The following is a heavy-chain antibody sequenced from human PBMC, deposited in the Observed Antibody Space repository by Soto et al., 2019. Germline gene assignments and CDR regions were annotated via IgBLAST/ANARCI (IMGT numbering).Heavy chain of an antibody. J-gene: IGHJ2*01. CDR3: AREIMPLTNDWFFEL. CDR1: GGSISGGVHS. CDR2: IFDSGST. Sequence: SETLSLTCTVSGGSISGGVHSWSWIRQPPGKGLEWIGHIFDSGSTYYNPSLKSRLTISVDTSKNQFSLRLSSVTAADTAVYYCAREIMPLTNDWFFELWGRGTSVTVSS. D-gene: IGHD2-8*01. V-gene: IGHV4-30-4*01.